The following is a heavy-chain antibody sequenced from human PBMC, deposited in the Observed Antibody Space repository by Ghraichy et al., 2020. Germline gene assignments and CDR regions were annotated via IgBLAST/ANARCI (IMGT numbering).Heavy chain of an antibody. CDR1: GFTFSSYA. Sequence: GGSLRLSCATSGFTFSSYAMNWVRQAPGKGLEWISYINSNSNSILYADSVKGRFTISRDNAKNSLYLQMNSLRDEDAAVYYCAREGRGSYPPGDYWGQGTLVTVSS. CDR2: INSNSNSI. J-gene: IGHJ4*02. V-gene: IGHV3-48*02. D-gene: IGHD1-26*01. CDR3: AREGRGSYPPGDY.